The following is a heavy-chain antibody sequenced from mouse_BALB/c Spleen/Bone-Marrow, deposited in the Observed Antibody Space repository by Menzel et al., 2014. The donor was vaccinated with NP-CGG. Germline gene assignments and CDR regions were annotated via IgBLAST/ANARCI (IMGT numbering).Heavy chain of an antibody. CDR2: IWSGGST. J-gene: IGHJ4*01. V-gene: IGHV2-4-1*01. CDR3: ARNWGYGYLFYAMDY. CDR1: GFSLTSYG. D-gene: IGHD1-2*01. Sequence: QVQLQQPGPGLVQPSQSLSITCTVSGFSLTSYGVHWVRQSPGKGLEWLGVIWSGGSTDYNAAFISRLSISKDNSKSQVFFKMNSLQADDTAIYYCARNWGYGYLFYAMDYWGQGTSVTVPS.